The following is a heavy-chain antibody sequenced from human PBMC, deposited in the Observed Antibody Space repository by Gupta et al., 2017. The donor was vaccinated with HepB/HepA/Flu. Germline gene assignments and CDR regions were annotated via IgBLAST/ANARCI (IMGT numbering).Heavy chain of an antibody. CDR2: ISGSDGST. J-gene: IGHJ4*02. Sequence: EVQLLESGGGLVQPGGSLRLSCAASGFTFSNYAMTWVRQAPGKGLEWVSAISGSDGSTFYADSVRGRFTISRDNSKDTLYLQMNSLTAEDTAVYFCAKAYYYGSGSKYVTFDYWGQGTLVTVSS. V-gene: IGHV3-23*01. CDR1: GFTFSNYA. CDR3: AKAYYYGSGSKYVTFDY. D-gene: IGHD3-10*01.